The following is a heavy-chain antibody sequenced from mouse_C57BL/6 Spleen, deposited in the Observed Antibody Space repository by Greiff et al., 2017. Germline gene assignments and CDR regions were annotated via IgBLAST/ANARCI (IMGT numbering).Heavy chain of an antibody. CDR3: ARDYDYFDY. CDR2: IHPTSGST. D-gene: IGHD2-4*01. J-gene: IGHJ2*01. CDR1: GYTFTSYW. V-gene: IGHV1-64*01. Sequence: VQLQQPGAELVKPGASVKLSCKASGYTFTSYWMHWVKQRPGQGLEWIGMIHPTSGSTNYNEKFKSKATLTVDKSSSTAYLQLSSLTSEDSAVYYCARDYDYFDYWGQGTPLTVSS.